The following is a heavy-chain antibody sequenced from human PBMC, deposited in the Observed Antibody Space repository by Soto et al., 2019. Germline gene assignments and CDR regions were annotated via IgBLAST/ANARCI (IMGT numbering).Heavy chain of an antibody. J-gene: IGHJ4*01. CDR2: INYSGTT. V-gene: IGHV4-39*01. CDR1: VDSITSRNYF. D-gene: IGHD2-2*01. Sequence: SETLSLTCRVSVDSITSRNYFWAWIRQPPGKGLEWVASINYSGTTSYNAHLKSRVVVSVDSSNNQFSLKLTSVTAADTALYFCARLSILYSTSSFDSWGQGTLVTVSS. CDR3: ARLSILYSTSSFDS.